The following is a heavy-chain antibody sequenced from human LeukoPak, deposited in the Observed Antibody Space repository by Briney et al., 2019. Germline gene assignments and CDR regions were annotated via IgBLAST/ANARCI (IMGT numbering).Heavy chain of an antibody. V-gene: IGHV3-23*01. Sequence: GGSLRLSCAASGFTFSSYAMSWVRQAPGKGLEWVSAVTVSGGNTYYADSVKGRFTISRDNSKNTLYLQMNSLRAEDTAVYYCAKHGGSSLFDYWGQGTLVTVSS. CDR1: GFTFSSYA. J-gene: IGHJ4*02. CDR3: AKHGGSSLFDY. CDR2: VTVSGGNT. D-gene: IGHD6-6*01.